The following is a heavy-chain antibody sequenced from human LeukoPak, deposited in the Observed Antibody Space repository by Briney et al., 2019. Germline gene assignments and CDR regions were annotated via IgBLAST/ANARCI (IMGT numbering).Heavy chain of an antibody. CDR3: ARDVTGKFAFDI. CDR1: GGSISSGGYY. J-gene: IGHJ3*02. CDR2: IYHSGST. D-gene: IGHD7-27*01. Sequence: SQTLSLTCTVSGGSISSGGYYWSWIRQPPGKGLEWIGYIYHSGSTYYNPSLKSRVTISVDRSKNQFSLKLSSVTAADTAVYYCARDVTGKFAFDIWGQGTMVTVSS. V-gene: IGHV4-30-2*01.